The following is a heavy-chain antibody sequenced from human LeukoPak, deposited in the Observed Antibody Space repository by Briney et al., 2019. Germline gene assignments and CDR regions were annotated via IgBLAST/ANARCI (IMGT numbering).Heavy chain of an antibody. V-gene: IGHV3-53*01. CDR2: IYSGGST. Sequence: PGGSLRLSCAASGFSISNFWMHWVRQAPGKGLEWVSVIYSGGSTFYADSVEGRFTISRDNSNNTLYLQMNSLRAEDTAMYYCAREYYDNSGGEDAFDIWGPGTMVTVSS. CDR1: GFSISNFW. CDR3: AREYYDNSGGEDAFDI. D-gene: IGHD3-22*01. J-gene: IGHJ3*02.